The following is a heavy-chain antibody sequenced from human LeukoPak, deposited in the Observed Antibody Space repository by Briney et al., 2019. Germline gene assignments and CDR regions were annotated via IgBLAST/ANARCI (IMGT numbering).Heavy chain of an antibody. J-gene: IGHJ4*02. V-gene: IGHV3-74*01. CDR3: ARLRVSSGYYSDY. CDR1: GFTFSTYA. CDR2: INSDGSTT. D-gene: IGHD3-22*01. Sequence: GGSLRLSCAVSGFTFSTYAMSWVRQAPGKGLVWVSRINSDGSTTSYAESVKGRFTISRDNAKNTLYLQMNSLRAEDTAVYYCARLRVSSGYYSDYWGQGTLVTVSS.